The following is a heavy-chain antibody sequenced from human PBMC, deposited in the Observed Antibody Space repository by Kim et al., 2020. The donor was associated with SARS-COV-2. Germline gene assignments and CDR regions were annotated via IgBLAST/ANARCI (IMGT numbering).Heavy chain of an antibody. V-gene: IGHV3-11*01. D-gene: IGHD6-19*01. CDR2: ISHSGTTI. J-gene: IGHJ4*02. Sequence: GGSLRLSCAASGFSFSDYYMSWIRLAPGKGLEWVSCISHSGTTIYYADSVKGRFTISRDNAKSSLYLQMNSLRAEDTAIYYCARESRREPVSGPGYWGQGTLVTVSS. CDR1: GFSFSDYY. CDR3: ARESRREPVSGPGY.